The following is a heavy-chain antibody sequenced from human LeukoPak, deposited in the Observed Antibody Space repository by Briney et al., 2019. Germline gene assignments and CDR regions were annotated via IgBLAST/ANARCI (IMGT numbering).Heavy chain of an antibody. CDR2: VSFHGTDK. Sequence: PGGTLRLPCAASGFSNYTMHWVRQAPGKGLDWVAVVSFHGTDKFYADSVKGRFTISRDNSKNTLYLQMNSLIPEDTAVYYCARAVPSRQAIDYWGQGTLVTVSS. V-gene: IGHV3-30*04. CDR1: GFSNYT. J-gene: IGHJ4*02. CDR3: ARAVPSRQAIDY.